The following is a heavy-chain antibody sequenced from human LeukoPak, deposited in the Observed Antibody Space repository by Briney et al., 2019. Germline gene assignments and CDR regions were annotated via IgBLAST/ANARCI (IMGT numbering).Heavy chain of an antibody. CDR1: GGSISSGGYY. D-gene: IGHD2-2*01. Sequence: SQTLSLTCTVSGGSISSGGYYWSWIRQHPGKGLEWIGYIYYSGSTYYNPSLKSRVTISVDTSKNQFSLELSSVTAADTAVYYCARGTGEDIVVVPDNNWFDPWGQGTLVTASS. J-gene: IGHJ5*02. V-gene: IGHV4-31*03. CDR2: IYYSGST. CDR3: ARGTGEDIVVVPDNNWFDP.